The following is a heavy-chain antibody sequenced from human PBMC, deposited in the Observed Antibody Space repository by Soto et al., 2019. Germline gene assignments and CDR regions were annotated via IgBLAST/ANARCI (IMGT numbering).Heavy chain of an antibody. CDR2: INSNNGNT. CDR3: ARDTPSLQTTGGIDY. V-gene: IGHV1-18*01. Sequence: QVQLVQSGAEVKRPGASVKVSCKASGYTFTSYGISWVRQAPGQGLEWMGWINSNNGNTDYAQMRQGRLTMTTDTSTTTVYMELRSLRSDDTAVYFCARDTPSLQTTGGIDYWGQGTLVTVSS. D-gene: IGHD7-27*01. J-gene: IGHJ4*02. CDR1: GYTFTSYG.